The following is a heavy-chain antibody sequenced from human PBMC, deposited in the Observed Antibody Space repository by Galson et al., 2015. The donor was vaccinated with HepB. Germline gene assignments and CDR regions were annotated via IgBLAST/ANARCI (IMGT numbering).Heavy chain of an antibody. D-gene: IGHD6-13*01. CDR1: GYTFTGYY. J-gene: IGHJ4*02. V-gene: IGHV1-2*06. CDR3: ARVRTPHGIAAGLGFDY. CDR2: INPNSGGT. Sequence: SVKVSCKASGYTFTGYYMHWVRQAPGQGLEWMGRINPNSGGTNYAQKFQGRVTMTRDTSISTAYMELSRLRSDDTAVYYCARVRTPHGIAAGLGFDYWGQGTLVTVSS.